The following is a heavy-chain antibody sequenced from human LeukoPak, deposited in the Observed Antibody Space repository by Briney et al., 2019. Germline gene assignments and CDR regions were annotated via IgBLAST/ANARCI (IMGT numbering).Heavy chain of an antibody. V-gene: IGHV3-64*01. J-gene: IGHJ4*02. CDR2: ISSNGGST. CDR3: AREPPYGYFDY. D-gene: IGHD3-10*01. Sequence: GGSLRLSCAASGFTFSSYTMSWVRQAPGKGLEYVSAISSNGGSTYYANSVKGRFTISRDNSKNTLYLQMGSLRAEDMAVYYCAREPPYGYFDYWGQGTLVTVSS. CDR1: GFTFSSYT.